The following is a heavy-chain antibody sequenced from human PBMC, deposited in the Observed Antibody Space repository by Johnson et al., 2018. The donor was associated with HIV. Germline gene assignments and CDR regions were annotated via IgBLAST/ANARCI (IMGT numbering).Heavy chain of an antibody. D-gene: IGHD3-3*01. V-gene: IGHV3-23*04. CDR1: GFSFSSYA. Sequence: VQLVESGGGLVQPGGSLRLSCAASGFSFSSYAMSWVRQAPGKGLEWVSAISGSGASTYYADSVKGRFTISRDNSKNTLYLQMNSLRAEETAVYYCAKPFLQFLEWISAFDIWGQGTMVTVSS. J-gene: IGHJ3*02. CDR2: ISGSGAST. CDR3: AKPFLQFLEWISAFDI.